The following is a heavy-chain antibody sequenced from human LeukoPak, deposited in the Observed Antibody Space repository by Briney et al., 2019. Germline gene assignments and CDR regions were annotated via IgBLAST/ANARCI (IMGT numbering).Heavy chain of an antibody. CDR1: GFTFSSYG. D-gene: IGHD1-26*01. J-gene: IGHJ4*02. CDR2: LSNDGGNK. Sequence: PGGSLRLSCAVSGFTFSSYGMHWVRQAPGKGLEWVVGLSNDGGNKYYADSVKGRFTIFRDNSKNTLYLHMNSLRVEDAAVYYCAKDGYSNYMGYFDYWGQGVLVTVSS. CDR3: AKDGYSNYMGYFDY. V-gene: IGHV3-30*18.